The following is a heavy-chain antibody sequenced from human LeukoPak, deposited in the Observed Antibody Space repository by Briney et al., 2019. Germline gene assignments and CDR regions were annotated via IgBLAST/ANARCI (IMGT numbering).Heavy chain of an antibody. Sequence: GGSLRVSCAASGFTLDDYAMHWVRQAPGKGLEWVSGISWNSGSRGYADSVKGRFTISRDNAKNSLYLQMNSLRAEDTALYYCAKDIYSYGDDKGGFDIWGQGTMVTVSS. J-gene: IGHJ3*02. D-gene: IGHD4-17*01. CDR3: AKDIYSYGDDKGGFDI. V-gene: IGHV3-9*01. CDR2: ISWNSGSR. CDR1: GFTLDDYA.